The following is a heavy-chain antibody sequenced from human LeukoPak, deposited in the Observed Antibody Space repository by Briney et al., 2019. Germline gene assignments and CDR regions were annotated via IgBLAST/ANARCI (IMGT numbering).Heavy chain of an antibody. Sequence: GSLRLSCAASGITFSIYAMTWVRQAPGKGLEWVSSISGSGSTYYADSVKGRFTISRDDSKNTLFLHMNSLRAEDTAVYYCANFDSGSYSFDYWGQGTLVTVSS. V-gene: IGHV3-23*01. D-gene: IGHD1-26*01. CDR2: ISGSGST. CDR1: GITFSIYA. J-gene: IGHJ4*02. CDR3: ANFDSGSYSFDY.